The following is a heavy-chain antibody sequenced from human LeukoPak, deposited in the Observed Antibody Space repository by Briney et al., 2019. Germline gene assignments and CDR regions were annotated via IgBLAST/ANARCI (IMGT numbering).Heavy chain of an antibody. CDR1: GFTFSSSW. Sequence: GGSLRLSCAASGFTFSSSWMHWVRQAPEKGLVWVSRINSDGSSTSYADSVKGRFTISRDNAKNSLYLQMNSLRADDTAVYYCVKDSPPRYSGSPPAYWGQGTLVTVSS. CDR3: VKDSPPRYSGSPPAY. J-gene: IGHJ4*02. CDR2: INSDGSST. D-gene: IGHD1-26*01. V-gene: IGHV3-74*01.